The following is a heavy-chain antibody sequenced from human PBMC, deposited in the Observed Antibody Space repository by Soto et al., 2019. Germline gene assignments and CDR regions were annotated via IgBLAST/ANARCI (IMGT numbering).Heavy chain of an antibody. D-gene: IGHD2-15*01. Sequence: EVQLVDSGGGLVQPRESLRLSCAGSGFTFSAYAMSWVRQAPGKGLEWVSSISASAITTYNTDSVRGRFTISRDNSRNTVYLQMNSLRAEDTAVYFCAKPPGFNNVVPAYFDYWGGGTRVTVSS. CDR3: AKPPGFNNVVPAYFDY. V-gene: IGHV3-23*04. CDR1: GFTFSAYA. CDR2: ISASAITT. J-gene: IGHJ4*02.